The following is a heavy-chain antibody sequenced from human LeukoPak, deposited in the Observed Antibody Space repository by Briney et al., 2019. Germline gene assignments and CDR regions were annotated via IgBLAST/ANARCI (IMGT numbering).Heavy chain of an antibody. CDR3: ARANLGGRGSAFDI. CDR2: ISSSSSTI. D-gene: IGHD2-15*01. J-gene: IGHJ3*02. V-gene: IGHV3-48*01. Sequence: PGGSLRLSCAASGFTFSSYSMNWVRQAPGKGLEWVSYISSSSSTIYYADSVKGRFTISRDNAKNSLYLQMNSLRADDTAVYYCARANLGGRGSAFDIWGQGTMVTVSS. CDR1: GFTFSSYS.